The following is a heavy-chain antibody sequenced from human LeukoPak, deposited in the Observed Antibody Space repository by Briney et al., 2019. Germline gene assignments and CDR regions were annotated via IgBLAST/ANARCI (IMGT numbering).Heavy chain of an antibody. CDR2: ISDSGANT. Sequence: GGSLRLSCAASGFTFSTYAMSWVRQAPGKGLEWVSTISDSGANTYYADSVRGRFTISRDNSKNTLYLQKNSLGADDTAIYYCAKSMTLQWRGFFDLWGRGTHVTVSS. CDR1: GFTFSTYA. J-gene: IGHJ2*01. D-gene: IGHD6-19*01. CDR3: AKSMTLQWRGFFDL. V-gene: IGHV3-23*01.